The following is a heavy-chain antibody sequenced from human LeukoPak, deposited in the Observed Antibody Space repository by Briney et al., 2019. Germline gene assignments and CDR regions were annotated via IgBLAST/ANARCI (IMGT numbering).Heavy chain of an antibody. CDR2: ISSSSSYI. CDR3: ARGGSYLSAFDI. D-gene: IGHD1-26*01. Sequence: MSGGSLRLSCAASGFTFSSYSMNWVRQAPGKGLEWVSSISSSSSYIYYADSVKGRFTISRDNSKNTLYLQMNSLRAEDTAVYYCARGGSYLSAFDIWGQGTMVTVSS. CDR1: GFTFSSYS. V-gene: IGHV3-21*04. J-gene: IGHJ3*02.